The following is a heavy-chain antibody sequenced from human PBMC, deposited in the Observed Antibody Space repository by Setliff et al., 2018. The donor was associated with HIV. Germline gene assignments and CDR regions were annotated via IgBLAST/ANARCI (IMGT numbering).Heavy chain of an antibody. CDR2: IYYSGST. V-gene: IGHV4-30-4*08. J-gene: IGHJ4*02. Sequence: SETLSLTCTVSGGSISSGDYYWSWIRQPPGKGLEWIGYIYYSGSTYYNPSLKSRVTISVDTSKSHFSLRLSSVTAADTAVYYCARDPVEGYYDSSGPDYWGQGTLVTVSS. CDR1: GGSISSGDYY. CDR3: ARDPVEGYYDSSGPDY. D-gene: IGHD3-22*01.